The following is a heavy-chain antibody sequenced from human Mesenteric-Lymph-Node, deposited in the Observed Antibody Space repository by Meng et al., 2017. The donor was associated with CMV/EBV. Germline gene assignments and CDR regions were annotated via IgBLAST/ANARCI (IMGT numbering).Heavy chain of an antibody. J-gene: IGHJ4*02. D-gene: IGHD4-23*01. V-gene: IGHV4-34*01. CDR3: ARHQRWLKSEGGFNY. CDR2: INHSGST. Sequence: HVQLPPWGAGMLKRPETLPRHFAFQGGSFSGYYWSWIRQPPGKGLEWIGEINHSGSTNYNPSLKSRVTISVDTSKNQFSLKLSSVTAADTAVYYCARHQRWLKSEGGFNYWGQGTLVTVSS. CDR1: GGSFSGYY.